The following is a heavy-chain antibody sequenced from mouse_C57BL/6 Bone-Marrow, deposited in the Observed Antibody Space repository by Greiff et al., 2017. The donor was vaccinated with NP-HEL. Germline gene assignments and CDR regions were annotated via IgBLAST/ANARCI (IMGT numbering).Heavy chain of an antibody. CDR2: ICPGSGNI. CDR3: ARLYDY. Sequence: QVKVLQSGAGLVRPGASVKLSCAASGYTFRGYGMRWVHQTTGKGLEWVGYICPGSGNIYYTEKVKGKATLSTDKSTSTAYMELRSLRSEDTAVYFCARLYDYWGRGTTLTVSA. V-gene: IGHV1-81*01. D-gene: IGHD3-3*01. CDR1: GYTFRGYG. J-gene: IGHJ2*01.